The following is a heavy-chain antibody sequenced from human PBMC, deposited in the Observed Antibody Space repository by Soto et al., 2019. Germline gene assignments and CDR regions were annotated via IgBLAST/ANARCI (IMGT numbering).Heavy chain of an antibody. CDR1: GGSISSYY. CDR3: ARGIAASQYNWFDP. D-gene: IGHD6-6*01. Sequence: SEPLSLTCTVSGGSISSYYWNWIRQPPGKGLEWIGYIYNSGTTNYNPSLKSRVTISVDTSKNQFSLKLSSVTAADTAVYYCARGIAASQYNWFDPWGQGTLVTVAS. J-gene: IGHJ5*02. CDR2: IYNSGTT. V-gene: IGHV4-59*01.